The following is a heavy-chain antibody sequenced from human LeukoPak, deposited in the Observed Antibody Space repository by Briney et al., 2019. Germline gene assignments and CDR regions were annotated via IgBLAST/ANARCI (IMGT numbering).Heavy chain of an antibody. CDR2: ISGSGGST. J-gene: IGHJ6*04. Sequence: GGSLRLSCAASGFIFSSYAMSWVRQAPGKGLEWVSAISGSGGSTYYADSVKGRFTISRDNSKNTLYLQMNSLRAEDTAVYYCAKEGSLRYFDWPDYYYYGMDVWGKGTTVTVSS. CDR1: GFIFSSYA. CDR3: AKEGSLRYFDWPDYYYYGMDV. D-gene: IGHD3-9*01. V-gene: IGHV3-23*01.